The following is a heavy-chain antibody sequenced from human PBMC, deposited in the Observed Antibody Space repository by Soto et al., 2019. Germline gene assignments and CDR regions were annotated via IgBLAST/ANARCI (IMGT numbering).Heavy chain of an antibody. CDR2: ISSSSRYI. CDR1: GFTFSSYS. Sequence: EVQLVESGGGLVKPGGSLRLSCAASGFTFSSYSMNWVRQAPGKGLEWVSSISSSSRYIYYADSVKGRFTISRDSAKNSLYLQMNSLRAEDTAVYYCARARGEVVVAATTPFDYWCQGPLVTVSS. V-gene: IGHV3-21*01. J-gene: IGHJ4*02. CDR3: ARARGEVVVAATTPFDY. D-gene: IGHD2-15*01.